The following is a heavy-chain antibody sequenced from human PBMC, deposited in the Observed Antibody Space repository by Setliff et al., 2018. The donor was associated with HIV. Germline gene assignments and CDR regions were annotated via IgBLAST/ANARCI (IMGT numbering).Heavy chain of an antibody. CDR3: ARVITVLRSSDWSYYFDY. CDR2: ISAYNGNT. CDR1: GYTFTSYG. J-gene: IGHJ4*02. V-gene: IGHV1-18*01. Sequence: GASVKVSCKASGYTFTSYGISWVRQAPGQGLEWMGWISAYNGNTDYAQKLQGRVTLTTDTSTSTAYMELRSLRADDTAVYFCARVITVLRSSDWSYYFDYWGQGTLVTVSS. D-gene: IGHD3-9*01.